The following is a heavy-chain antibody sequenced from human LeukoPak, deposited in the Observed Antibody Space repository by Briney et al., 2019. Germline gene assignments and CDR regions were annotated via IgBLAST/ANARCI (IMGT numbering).Heavy chain of an antibody. D-gene: IGHD6-13*01. Sequence: SETLSLTCTVSGGSISSYYWSWIRQPSGKGLEWIGYIYYSGSTNYNPSLKSRVTISVDTSKNQFSLKLSSVTAADTAVYYCARGYRSGPAAAGTNWFDPWGQGTLVTVSS. CDR2: IYYSGST. CDR1: GGSISSYY. CDR3: ARGYRSGPAAAGTNWFDP. J-gene: IGHJ5*02. V-gene: IGHV4-59*01.